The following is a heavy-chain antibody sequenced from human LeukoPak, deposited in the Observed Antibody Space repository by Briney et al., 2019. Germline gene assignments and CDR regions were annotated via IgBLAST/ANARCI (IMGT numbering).Heavy chain of an antibody. Sequence: GASVNVSCQASGGTFRSYAISWVRQAPGQGLEWMGRIIPILGIANYAQKFQGRVTITADKSTSTAYMELSSLRSEDAAVYYCSRGRSGHFDYWGQGTLVTVSS. V-gene: IGHV1-69*04. D-gene: IGHD5-12*01. CDR1: GGTFRSYA. CDR3: SRGRSGHFDY. J-gene: IGHJ4*02. CDR2: IIPILGIA.